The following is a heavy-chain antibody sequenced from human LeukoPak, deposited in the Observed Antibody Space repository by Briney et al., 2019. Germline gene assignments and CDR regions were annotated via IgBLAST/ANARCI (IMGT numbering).Heavy chain of an antibody. Sequence: SETLSLTCTVSGGSISSGGYYWSWLRQHPGKGLEWIGYIYYSGSTYYNPSLKSRVTISVDTSKNQFSLKLSSVTAADTAVYYCARGLRYSSSLHFQHWGQGTLVTVSS. CDR3: ARGLRYSSSLHFQH. CDR1: GGSISSGGYY. V-gene: IGHV4-31*03. D-gene: IGHD6-6*01. J-gene: IGHJ1*01. CDR2: IYYSGST.